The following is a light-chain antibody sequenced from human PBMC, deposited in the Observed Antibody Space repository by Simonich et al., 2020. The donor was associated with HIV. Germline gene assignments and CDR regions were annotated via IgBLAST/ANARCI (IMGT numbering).Light chain of an antibody. Sequence: DIVMTQSPDSLAVSLGERAPINCKSSQSVLYNSNNKNYLAWYQQKPGQPPKLLIYWASTRESGVPDRFSGSGSGTDFTLTISSLQAEDVAIYYCQQYYTTPPTFGGGTKVEIK. V-gene: IGKV4-1*01. CDR2: WAS. CDR1: QSVLYNSNNKNY. J-gene: IGKJ4*01. CDR3: QQYYTTPPT.